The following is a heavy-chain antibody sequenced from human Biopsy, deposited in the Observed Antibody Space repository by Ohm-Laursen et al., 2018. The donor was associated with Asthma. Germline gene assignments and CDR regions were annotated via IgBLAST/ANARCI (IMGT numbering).Heavy chain of an antibody. D-gene: IGHD2-8*02. CDR2: IWYDGSNK. CDR1: GFTFSSYG. V-gene: IGHV3-33*01. Sequence: SLRLSCAASGFTFSSYGMHWVRQAPGEGLEWVAVIWYDGSNKYYADSVKGRFTISRDNSKNTLYLQMNSLRAEDTAVYYCARDWKGYCTGGVCYPDYWGQGTLVTVSS. CDR3: ARDWKGYCTGGVCYPDY. J-gene: IGHJ4*02.